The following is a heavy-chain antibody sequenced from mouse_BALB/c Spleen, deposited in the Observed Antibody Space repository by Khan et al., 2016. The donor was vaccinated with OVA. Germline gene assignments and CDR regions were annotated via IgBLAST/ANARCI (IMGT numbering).Heavy chain of an antibody. D-gene: IGHD2-1*01. CDR3: ARGYFGNYEFVY. Sequence: QVQLQQSGAELVKPGASVKLSCKTSGSTFPSYWIQWVKQRPGQGLGWIGQIFPGTGTTYYNENFKDKAKLTVDTSSSQAYRQPTSLTSEDSAVFFGARGYFGNYEFVYWGQGTLVTVSP. V-gene: IGHV1S132*01. CDR2: IFPGTGTT. CDR1: GSTFPSYW. J-gene: IGHJ3*01.